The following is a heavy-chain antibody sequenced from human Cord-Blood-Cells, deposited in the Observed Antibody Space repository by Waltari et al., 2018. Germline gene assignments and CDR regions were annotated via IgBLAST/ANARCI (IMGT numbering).Heavy chain of an antibody. V-gene: IGHV4-34*01. CDR3: ARSCTGIAARPDYFDY. CDR2: INHGGST. CDR1: GGSFSGYY. Sequence: QVQLQQWGAGLLKPSETLSLTCAVYGGSFSGYYWSWIRQPPGKGLEWIGEINHGGSTNYNPSLKSRVTISVDTSKNQFSLKLSSVTAADTAVYYCARSCTGIAARPDYFDYWGQGTLVTVSS. D-gene: IGHD6-6*01. J-gene: IGHJ4*02.